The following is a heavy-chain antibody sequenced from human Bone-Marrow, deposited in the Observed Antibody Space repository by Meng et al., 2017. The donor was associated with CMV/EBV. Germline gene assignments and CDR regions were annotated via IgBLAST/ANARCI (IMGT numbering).Heavy chain of an antibody. CDR1: GFTFSVYE. D-gene: IGHD6-19*01. CDR2: INHDESEK. J-gene: IGHJ4*02. V-gene: IGHV3-7*01. Sequence: GGSLRLSCAASGFTFSVYEMNWVRQAPGKGLEWVANINHDESEKHYVDSVKGRFTISRHDAKNSMFLQMDSLRAEDTAVYYCVRGEAVFDYWGQGTLVTVSS. CDR3: VRGEAVFDY.